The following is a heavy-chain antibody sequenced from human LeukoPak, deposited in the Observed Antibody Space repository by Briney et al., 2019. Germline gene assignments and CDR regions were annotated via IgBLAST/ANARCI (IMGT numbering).Heavy chain of an antibody. CDR2: INTDGSTT. CDR1: GFTFNNYW. D-gene: IGHD2-2*01. CDR3: ANHLACGSTSCPPFDY. V-gene: IGHV3-74*03. Sequence: PGGCLRLSCAASGFTFNNYWMHWVRQAPGKGLVWVSRINTDGSTTTYADSVKGRFTISRDNAKNTLYLQMNSLRAEDTAVYYCANHLACGSTSCPPFDYWGQGTLVTVSS. J-gene: IGHJ4*02.